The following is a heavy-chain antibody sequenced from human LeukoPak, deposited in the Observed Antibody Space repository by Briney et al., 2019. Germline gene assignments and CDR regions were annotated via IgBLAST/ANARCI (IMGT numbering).Heavy chain of an antibody. D-gene: IGHD3-9*01. J-gene: IGHJ5*02. CDR1: GGSFSGYY. CDR2: IYYSGST. Sequence: ASETLSLTCAVYGGSFSGYYWSWIRQPPGKGLEWIGYIYYSGSTNYNPSLKSRVTISVDTSKNQFSLKLSSVTAADTAVYYCAGRDGRYFDWLFLTWGQGTLVTVSS. CDR3: AGRDGRYFDWLFLT. V-gene: IGHV4-59*01.